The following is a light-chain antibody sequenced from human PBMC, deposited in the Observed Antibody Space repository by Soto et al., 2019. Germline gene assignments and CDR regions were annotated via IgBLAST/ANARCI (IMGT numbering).Light chain of an antibody. V-gene: IGLV2-11*01. CDR1: SSDVGGYNY. J-gene: IGLJ2*01. CDR2: DVS. CDR3: CSYAGSVV. Sequence: QSVLTQPRSVSGSPGQSVTLSCTGTSSDVGGYNYVSWYQQHPGKAPKLMIYDVSTRPSGVPDRFSGSKSGNTASLTISGLQAEDEADYYCCSYAGSVVFGGGTKLTVL.